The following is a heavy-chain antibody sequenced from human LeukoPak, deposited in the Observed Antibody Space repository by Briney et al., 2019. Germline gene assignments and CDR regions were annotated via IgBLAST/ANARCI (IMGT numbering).Heavy chain of an antibody. CDR2: ITGSGGST. D-gene: IGHD5-18*01. CDR1: GFTFSNYG. J-gene: IGHJ3*02. Sequence: GGSLRLSCAASGFTFSNYGLSWVPQAPGKGLEWVSGITGSGGSTYYADSVKGRFTISRDNSKNTLYLQMNSLRAEDTAVYYCARARSSYGYGDAFDIWGQGTMVTVSS. V-gene: IGHV3-23*01. CDR3: ARARSSYGYGDAFDI.